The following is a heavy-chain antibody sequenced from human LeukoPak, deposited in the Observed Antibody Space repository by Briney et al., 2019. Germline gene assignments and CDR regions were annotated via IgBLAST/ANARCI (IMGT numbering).Heavy chain of an antibody. Sequence: PSETLSLTCTVSGGSISNYYWSWSRQPPGKGLEWIGYIYYSGSTKYNPSLKSRVTISVDTSKNQFSLKLSSVTAADTAVYYCARDGAFAVWGQGTLVTVSS. CDR3: ARDGAFAV. V-gene: IGHV4-59*01. CDR1: GGSISNYY. CDR2: IYYSGST. J-gene: IGHJ4*02. D-gene: IGHD2/OR15-2a*01.